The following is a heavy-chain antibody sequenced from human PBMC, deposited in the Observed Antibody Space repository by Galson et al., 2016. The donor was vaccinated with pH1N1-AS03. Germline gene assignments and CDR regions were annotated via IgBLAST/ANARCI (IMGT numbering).Heavy chain of an antibody. CDR2: ISGSGGTT. CDR1: GFTFDDYT. CDR3: AKGDDFWSGYSPNYYYCMDV. D-gene: IGHD3-3*01. J-gene: IGHJ6*02. Sequence: SLRLSCAASGFTFDDYTMHRVRQAPGKGLEWVSGISGSGGTTYYAESVKGRSAISRDNSKNTLYLLMYSLRAEDTAVYYCAKGDDFWSGYSPNYYYCMDVWGQGTTVTVSS. V-gene: IGHV3-23*01.